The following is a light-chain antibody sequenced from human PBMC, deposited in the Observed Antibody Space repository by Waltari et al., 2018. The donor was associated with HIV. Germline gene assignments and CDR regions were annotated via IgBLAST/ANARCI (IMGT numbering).Light chain of an antibody. CDR2: DVT. J-gene: IGLJ2*01. CDR3: CSYAGSYNVI. V-gene: IGLV2-11*01. Sequence: QSALTQPRSVSGSPAQSVTISCTGTSSDVGAYNFVSWYQQHPGKAPKLMIYDVTKRPSGVPDRFSGSKSGNTASLTISGLQAEDEADYYCCSYAGSYNVIFGGGTKLTVL. CDR1: SSDVGAYNF.